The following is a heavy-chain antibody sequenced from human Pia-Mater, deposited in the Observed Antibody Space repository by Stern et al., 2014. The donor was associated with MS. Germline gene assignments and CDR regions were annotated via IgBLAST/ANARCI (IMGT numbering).Heavy chain of an antibody. J-gene: IGHJ4*02. CDR3: AADTRAMTVFY. CDR2: IKQDGSEK. V-gene: IGHV3-7*01. Sequence: EVQLVESGGGLVQPGGSLRLSCAASGLTLSSYWMSWVRQAPGKGLEWVANIKQDGSEKYYGGSGKGRFTISKENAKNSLVLHMNSLRAEDTAVYYWAADTRAMTVFYGGQGTLVTVSS. D-gene: IGHD2-21*02. CDR1: GLTLSSYW.